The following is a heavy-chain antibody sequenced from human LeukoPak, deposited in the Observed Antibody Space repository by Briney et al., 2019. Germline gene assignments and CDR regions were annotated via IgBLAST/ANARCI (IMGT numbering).Heavy chain of an antibody. CDR1: GGSISTYY. CDR2: IHTSGST. V-gene: IGHV4-4*07. D-gene: IGHD6-6*01. J-gene: IGHJ4*02. Sequence: PSETLSLTCTVSGGSISTYYWSWIRQPAGKGLEWIGRIHTSGSTDYNPSLKSRVTMSVDTSKKQFSLRLSSVTAADTATYYCAREGSMTARPFVSIDYWGQGTLVTVSS. CDR3: AREGSMTARPFVSIDY.